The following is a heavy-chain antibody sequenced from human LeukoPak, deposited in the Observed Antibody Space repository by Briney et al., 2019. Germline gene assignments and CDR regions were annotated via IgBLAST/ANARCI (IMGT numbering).Heavy chain of an antibody. J-gene: IGHJ4*02. V-gene: IGHV3-30-3*01. CDR3: ASLYSSGWYPPPDY. CDR1: GFTFSSYA. D-gene: IGHD6-19*01. Sequence: PGGSLRLSCAASGFTFSSYAMHWVRQAPGKGLEWVAVISYDGSNKYYADSVKGRFTISRDNSKSTLYLQMNSLRAEDTAVYYCASLYSSGWYPPPDYWGQGTLVSVSS. CDR2: ISYDGSNK.